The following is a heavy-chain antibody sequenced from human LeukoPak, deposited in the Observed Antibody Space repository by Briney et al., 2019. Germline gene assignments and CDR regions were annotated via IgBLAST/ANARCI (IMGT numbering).Heavy chain of an antibody. J-gene: IGHJ4*02. CDR1: RFTFSNYW. D-gene: IGHD6-13*01. V-gene: IGHV3-7*01. Sequence: GGSLRLSCAASRFTFSNYWMTWVRQAPGKGLEWVANINQHGSDKYYVDSVKGRFTISRDNAKRSVYLQMSRLRADDTALYYCAREDRQSIAAAGPFDYWGQGILVTVSS. CDR3: AREDRQSIAAAGPFDY. CDR2: INQHGSDK.